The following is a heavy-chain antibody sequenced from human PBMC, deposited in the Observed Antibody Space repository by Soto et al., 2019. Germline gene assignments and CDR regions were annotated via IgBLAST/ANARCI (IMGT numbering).Heavy chain of an antibody. CDR3: ARGVAGSGFGL. D-gene: IGHD6-19*01. Sequence: SQTLSLTCAISGDSVSSNTAAWNWIRSCPSRGLEWLGRTYYRSHWRHDYAVSVESRITVNPDTCKTHFSLQLNSVPPDDTAVYYCARGVAGSGFGLWGQGTLVTVSS. V-gene: IGHV6-1*01. J-gene: IGHJ4*02. CDR2: TYYRSHWRH. CDR1: GDSVSSNTAA.